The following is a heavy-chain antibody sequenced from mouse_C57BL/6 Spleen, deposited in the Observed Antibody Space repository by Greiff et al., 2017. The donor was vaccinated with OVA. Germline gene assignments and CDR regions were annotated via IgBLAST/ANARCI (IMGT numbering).Heavy chain of an antibody. CDR1: GYSFTSYY. V-gene: IGHV1-66*01. CDR2: IYPGSGNT. Sequence: QVQLQQSGPELVKPGASVKISCKASGYSFTSYYIHWVKQRPGQGLEWIGWIYPGSGNTKYNEKFKGKATLTADTSSSTAYMQLSSLTSEDSAVYYCARDYYGSSYFDDWGQGTTLTVSS. D-gene: IGHD1-1*01. J-gene: IGHJ2*01. CDR3: ARDYYGSSYFDD.